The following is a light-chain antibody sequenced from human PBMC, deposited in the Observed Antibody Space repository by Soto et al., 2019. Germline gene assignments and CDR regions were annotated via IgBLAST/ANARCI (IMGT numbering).Light chain of an antibody. CDR1: SSDVGSYNR. CDR2: DVN. CDR3: SSYTISSTYV. Sequence: QSALTQPPSVSGSPGQSVAISCTGTSSDVGSYNRVSWYQQPPGTAPKLMIYDVNNRPSGVPDRFSGSKSGNTASRTISGLQAEDEADYYCSSYTISSTYVFGTGTKVTVL. J-gene: IGLJ1*01. V-gene: IGLV2-18*02.